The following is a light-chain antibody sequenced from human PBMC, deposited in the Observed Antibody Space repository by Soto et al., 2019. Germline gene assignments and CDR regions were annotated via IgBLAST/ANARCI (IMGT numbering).Light chain of an antibody. Sequence: QSALTQPASVSGSPGQSITISCTGTSSDVGGYNYVSWYQQHPGKAPKLMIYDVSNRPSGVSNRFSGSKSGNTASLTISGLQAEDEADYYCRSYTSSSTLHVVFGVGTQLTVL. V-gene: IGLV2-14*01. J-gene: IGLJ2*01. CDR3: RSYTSSSTLHVV. CDR2: DVS. CDR1: SSDVGGYNY.